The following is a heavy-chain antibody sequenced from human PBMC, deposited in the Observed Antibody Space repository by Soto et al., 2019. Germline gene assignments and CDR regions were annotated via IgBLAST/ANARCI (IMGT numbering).Heavy chain of an antibody. CDR3: ARASRGTGTNTLDP. CDR1: GGTFSSYA. Sequence: QVQLVQAGAEVKKPGSSVKVSCKASGGTFSSYATSWVRQAPGQGLEWMGGIIPIFGTANYAQKFQGRVTITADESTSTAYMELSSLRSEDTAVYYCARASRGTGTNTLDPWGQGTLVTVSS. V-gene: IGHV1-69*01. J-gene: IGHJ5*02. D-gene: IGHD1-7*01. CDR2: IIPIFGTA.